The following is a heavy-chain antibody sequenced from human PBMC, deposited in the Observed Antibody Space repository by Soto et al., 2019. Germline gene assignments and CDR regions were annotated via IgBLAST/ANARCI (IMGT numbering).Heavy chain of an antibody. CDR2: IIPIFGTA. J-gene: IGHJ4*02. D-gene: IGHD5-18*01. Sequence: QVQLVQSGAEVKKPGSSVKVSCKASGGTFSSYAISWARQAPGQGLEWMGGIIPIFGTANYAQKFQGRVTSTTDEATSTAYMELSSLRSEDTAVYYCACFYGYESYYFDYWGQGTLVTVSS. CDR1: GGTFSSYA. CDR3: ACFYGYESYYFDY. V-gene: IGHV1-69*05.